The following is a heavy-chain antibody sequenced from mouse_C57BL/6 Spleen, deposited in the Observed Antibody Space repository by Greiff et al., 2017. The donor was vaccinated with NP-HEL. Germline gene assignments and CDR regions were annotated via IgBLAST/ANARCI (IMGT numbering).Heavy chain of an antibody. Sequence: VQLQQSGAELVMPGASVKLSCKASGYTFTSYWMHWVKQRPGQGLEWIGEIDPSDSYTNYNQKFKGKSTLTVDKSSSTAYMQLSSLTSEDSAVYYGARPPLESMRGSYAMDYWGQGTSVTVSS. CDR3: ARPPLESMRGSYAMDY. CDR2: IDPSDSYT. D-gene: IGHD3-1*01. CDR1: GYTFTSYW. V-gene: IGHV1-69*01. J-gene: IGHJ4*01.